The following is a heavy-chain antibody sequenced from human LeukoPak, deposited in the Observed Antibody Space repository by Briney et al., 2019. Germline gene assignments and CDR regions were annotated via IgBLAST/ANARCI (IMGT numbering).Heavy chain of an antibody. Sequence: ASVKVSCKASGYTFTSYGISWVRQAPGQGLEWMGWISAYNGNTNYAQKLQGRVTMTTDTSTSTAYMELRSRRSDDTAVYYCARPYYYGSGSYGPFDPWGQGTLVTVSS. J-gene: IGHJ5*02. V-gene: IGHV1-18*01. D-gene: IGHD3-10*01. CDR2: ISAYNGNT. CDR1: GYTFTSYG. CDR3: ARPYYYGSGSYGPFDP.